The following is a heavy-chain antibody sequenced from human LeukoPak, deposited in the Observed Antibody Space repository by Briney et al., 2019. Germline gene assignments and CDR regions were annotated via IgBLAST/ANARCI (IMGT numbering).Heavy chain of an antibody. D-gene: IGHD4-17*01. CDR3: QLYGSDY. CDR1: GVSFSTYY. Sequence: SETLSLTCDVSGVSFSTYYWSWIRQSPEKGLEWIGEVNHSGYTNYNPSLKGRVIISVDLSKNQLSLKLSSVTAADTAVYARQLYGSDYWGQGTLVTVSS. V-gene: IGHV4-34*01. CDR2: VNHSGYT. J-gene: IGHJ4*02.